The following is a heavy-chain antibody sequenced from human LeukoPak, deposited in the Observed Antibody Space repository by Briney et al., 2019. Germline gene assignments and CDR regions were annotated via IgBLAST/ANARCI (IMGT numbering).Heavy chain of an antibody. CDR2: ISGSGAST. V-gene: IGHV3-23*01. Sequence: GGSLRLSCAASGFTFSKYAMSWVRQAPGKGLEWVSAISGSGASTYFPDSMKGRFTISRDNSKNTLYLQMGSLRAEDMAVYYCARDRFPSLVVAAATLGYWGQGTLVTVSS. CDR1: GFTFSKYA. CDR3: ARDRFPSLVVAAATLGY. D-gene: IGHD2-15*01. J-gene: IGHJ4*02.